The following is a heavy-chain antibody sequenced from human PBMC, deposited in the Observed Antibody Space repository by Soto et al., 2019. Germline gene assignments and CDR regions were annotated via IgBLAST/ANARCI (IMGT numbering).Heavy chain of an antibody. CDR2: IKSKTDGGTT. CDR1: GFTFSNAW. J-gene: IGHJ1*01. Sequence: PGGSLRLSCAASGFTFSNAWMSWVRQAPGKGLEWVGRIKSKTDGGTTDYAAPVKGRFTISGDDSKNTLYLQMNSLKTEDTAVYYCTTDLPIVVVSAEYFQHWGQGTLVTVSS. D-gene: IGHD3-22*01. V-gene: IGHV3-15*01. CDR3: TTDLPIVVVSAEYFQH.